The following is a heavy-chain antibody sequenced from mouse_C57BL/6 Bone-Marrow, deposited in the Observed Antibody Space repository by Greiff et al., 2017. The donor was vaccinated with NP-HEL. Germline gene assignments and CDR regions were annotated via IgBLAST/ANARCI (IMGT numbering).Heavy chain of an antibody. V-gene: IGHV7-1*01. CDR2: SRNKANDYTT. CDR1: GFTFSDFY. D-gene: IGHD2-1*01. CDR3: ARAYGNYFDY. Sequence: EVKLVESGGGLVQSGRSLRLSCATSGFTFSDFYMEWVRQAPGKGLEWIAASRNKANDYTTVYSASVKGRFIVSRDTSQSILYLQMNALRAEDTAIYYCARAYGNYFDYWGQGTTLTVSS. J-gene: IGHJ2*01.